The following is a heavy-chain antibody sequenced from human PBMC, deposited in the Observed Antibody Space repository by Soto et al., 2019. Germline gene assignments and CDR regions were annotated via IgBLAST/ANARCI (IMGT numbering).Heavy chain of an antibody. CDR1: GFTFSSYG. Sequence: QVPLVESGGGVVQPGRSLRLSCAASGFTFSSYGMHWVRQAPGKGLEWVAVISYDGSNKYYADSVKGRFTISRDNSKNTLYLQMNSLRAEDTAVYYCAKDPDSSGTDYWGQGTLVTVSS. V-gene: IGHV3-30*18. J-gene: IGHJ4*02. CDR2: ISYDGSNK. CDR3: AKDPDSSGTDY. D-gene: IGHD6-19*01.